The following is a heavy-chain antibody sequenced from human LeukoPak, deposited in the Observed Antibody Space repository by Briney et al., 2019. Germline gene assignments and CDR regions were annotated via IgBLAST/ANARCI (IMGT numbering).Heavy chain of an antibody. Sequence: PSETLSLTCTDSGGSISSGDYYWSWIRQPPGTGLEWVGTIYYRGSAYYNPSLKSRVTISVDTSKNQFSLKLSSVTAADTAVYYCVRQWMRDSGAYYDFHHWGQGTLVTVST. CDR1: GGSISSGDYY. V-gene: IGHV4-39*01. CDR2: IYYRGSA. CDR3: VRQWMRDSGAYYDFHH. D-gene: IGHD3-22*01. J-gene: IGHJ4*02.